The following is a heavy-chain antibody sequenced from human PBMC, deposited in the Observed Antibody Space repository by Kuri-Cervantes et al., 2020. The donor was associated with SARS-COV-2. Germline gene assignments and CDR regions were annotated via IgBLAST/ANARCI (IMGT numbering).Heavy chain of an antibody. V-gene: IGHV4-39*07. Sequence: GSLRLSCTVSGAPISSRSYHWVWIRQPPGKGLEWIGSISYTGNTYYSPSLKSRVTISVDTSKNQFSLKLSSVTAADTAVYYCARDLGYDSSSGLDYWGQGTLVTVSS. J-gene: IGHJ4*02. CDR1: GAPISSRSYH. D-gene: IGHD3-22*01. CDR3: ARDLGYDSSSGLDY. CDR2: ISYTGNT.